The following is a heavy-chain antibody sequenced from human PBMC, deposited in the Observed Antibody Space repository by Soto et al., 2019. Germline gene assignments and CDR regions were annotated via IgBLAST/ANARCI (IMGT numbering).Heavy chain of an antibody. CDR2: LANDESDQ. D-gene: IGHD6-13*01. Sequence: QVQLVESGGGVVQPGGSLRLSCAASGFTFHGYGMHWVRQSPGEGLEWVAVLANDESDQYFADSVKGRFTISRDNSKNTLYLQLDSLIPEDTAVYYCARSIGGSSYYPPDYWGQGTLVTVSS. V-gene: IGHV3-30*03. J-gene: IGHJ4*02. CDR3: ARSIGGSSYYPPDY. CDR1: GFTFHGYG.